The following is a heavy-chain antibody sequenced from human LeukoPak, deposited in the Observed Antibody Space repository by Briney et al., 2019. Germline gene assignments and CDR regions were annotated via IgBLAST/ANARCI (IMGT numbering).Heavy chain of an antibody. V-gene: IGHV4-59*08. CDR2: IYYSGST. J-gene: IGHJ4*02. CDR3: ARHSGIAVAGADFDY. CDR1: GVSISSYY. Sequence: PSETLSLTCTVSGVSISSYYWSWIRQPPGKGLEWIGYIYYSGSTNYSPSLKSRVTISVDTSKNQFSLKLSSVTAADTAVYYCARHSGIAVAGADFDYWGQGTLVTVSS. D-gene: IGHD6-19*01.